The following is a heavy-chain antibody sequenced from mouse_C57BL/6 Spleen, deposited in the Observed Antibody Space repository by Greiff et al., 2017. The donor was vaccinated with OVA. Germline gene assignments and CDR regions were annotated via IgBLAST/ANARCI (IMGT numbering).Heavy chain of an antibody. CDR1: GFTFSSYA. J-gene: IGHJ4*01. Sequence: EVHLVESGGGLVKPGGSLKLSCAASGFTFSSYAMSWVRQTPEKRLEWVATISDGGSYTYSPDNVKGRFTISRDNAKNNLYLQMSHLKSEDTAMYYCARDDGYYVGYAMDYWGQGTSVTVSS. CDR2: ISDGGSYT. D-gene: IGHD2-3*01. CDR3: ARDDGYYVGYAMDY. V-gene: IGHV5-4*01.